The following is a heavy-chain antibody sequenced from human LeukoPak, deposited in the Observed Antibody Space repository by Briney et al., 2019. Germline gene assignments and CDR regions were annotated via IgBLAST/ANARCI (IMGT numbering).Heavy chain of an antibody. Sequence: GRSLRLSYAASGFTFSSYGMHWVRQAPGKGLEWVAVIWYDGSNKYYADSVKGRFTISRDNSKNTLYLQMNSLRAEDTAVYYCARDRASRNYYDSSGYSAYYFDYWGQGTLVTVSS. CDR2: IWYDGSNK. D-gene: IGHD3-22*01. CDR1: GFTFSSYG. CDR3: ARDRASRNYYDSSGYSAYYFDY. J-gene: IGHJ4*02. V-gene: IGHV3-33*01.